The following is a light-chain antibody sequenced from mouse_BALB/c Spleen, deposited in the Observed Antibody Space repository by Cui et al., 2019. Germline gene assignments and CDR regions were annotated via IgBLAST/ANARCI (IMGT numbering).Light chain of an antibody. J-gene: IGKJ2*01. CDR2: SAS. CDR1: QNVGTN. CDR3: QQYNSYPLT. V-gene: IGKV6-15*01. Sequence: DIVMTQSQKFMSTSVGDRLSVPCKASQNVGTNVAWYQQKPGQSPKALIYSASYRYSGVPDRFTGSGSGTDFTLTISNVQSEDLAEYFCQQYNSYPLTFGGGTKLEIK.